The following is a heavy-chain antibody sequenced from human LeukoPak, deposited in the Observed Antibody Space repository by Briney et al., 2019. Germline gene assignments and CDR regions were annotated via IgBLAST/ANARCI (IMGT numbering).Heavy chain of an antibody. J-gene: IGHJ4*02. V-gene: IGHV4-59*12. CDR1: GGSISSYY. D-gene: IGHD1-1*01. CDR2: IYYSGST. CDR3: ARGAPRYNWNRYFDY. Sequence: SETLSLTCTVSGGSISSYYWSWIRQHPGKGLEWIGYIYYSGSTYYNPSLKSRVTISVDTSKNQFSLKLSSVTAADTAVYYCARGAPRYNWNRYFDYWGQGTLVTVSS.